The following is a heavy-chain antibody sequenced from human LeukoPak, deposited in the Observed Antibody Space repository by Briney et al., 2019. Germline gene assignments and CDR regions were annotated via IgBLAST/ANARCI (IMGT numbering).Heavy chain of an antibody. J-gene: IGHJ3*02. CDR2: ISSSGTTL. CDR1: GFTFSSFE. D-gene: IGHD5-24*01. Sequence: PGGSLRLSCAASGFTFSSFEMNWVRQAPGKGLEWISYISSSGTTLYYADSVKGRFTISRDNAKNSLYLQMNSLRAEDTAVYYCARDHRDGYNAGDTFDIWGQGTMVTVSS. V-gene: IGHV3-48*03. CDR3: ARDHRDGYNAGDTFDI.